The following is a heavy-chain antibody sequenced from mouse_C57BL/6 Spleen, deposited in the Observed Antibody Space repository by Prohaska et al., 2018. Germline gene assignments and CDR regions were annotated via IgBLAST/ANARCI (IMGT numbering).Heavy chain of an antibody. D-gene: IGHD1-1*01. V-gene: IGHV1-15*01. CDR3: TRDGSSHWYFDV. Sequence: QVQLQQSGAELVRPGASVTLSCKASGYTFTDYEMHWVKQTPVHGLEWIGAIDPETGGTAYNQKFKGKAILTADKSSSTAYMELRSLTSEDSAVYYCTRDGSSHWYFDVWGTGTTVTVSS. J-gene: IGHJ1*03. CDR2: IDPETGGT. CDR1: GYTFTDYE.